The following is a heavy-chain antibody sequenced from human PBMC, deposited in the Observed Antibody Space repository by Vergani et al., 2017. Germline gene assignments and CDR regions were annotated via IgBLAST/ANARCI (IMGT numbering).Heavy chain of an antibody. CDR2: ISGSGDIT. D-gene: IGHD6-19*01. CDR1: GITFSGYA. V-gene: IGHV3-23*01. J-gene: IGHJ3*02. CDR3: AAQWLMNGAVDI. Sequence: EEQLLESGGGLVQPGGSLRLSCAASGITFSGYAMSWVRQAPGKGLEWVSGISGSGDITNYADSGKGRLTISRDNSKNTLYLHMTSLRVEDTASYYCAAQWLMNGAVDIWGQGTMVTVSS.